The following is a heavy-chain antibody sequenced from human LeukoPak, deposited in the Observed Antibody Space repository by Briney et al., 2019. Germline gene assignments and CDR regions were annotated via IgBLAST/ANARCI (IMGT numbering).Heavy chain of an antibody. CDR2: IYSSGST. CDR3: ARGPGYSGYGLNY. V-gene: IGHV4-4*07. J-gene: IGHJ4*02. Sequence: PSETLSLTCTVSGGSISGYYWNWIRQPAGKGLEWIGRIYSSGSTNYNPSLKSRVTMSVDTSKNQFSLKLSSVTAADTAVYYCARGPGYSGYGLNYWGQGTLVTVSS. D-gene: IGHD5-12*01. CDR1: GGSISGYY.